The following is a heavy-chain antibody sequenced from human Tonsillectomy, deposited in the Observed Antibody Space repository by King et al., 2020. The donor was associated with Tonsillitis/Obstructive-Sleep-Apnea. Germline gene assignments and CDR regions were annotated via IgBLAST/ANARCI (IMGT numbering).Heavy chain of an antibody. D-gene: IGHD1-26*01. CDR2: IWYDGSNK. CDR1: GFTFSSYG. V-gene: IGHV3-33*01. CDR3: ARGGVQWELRGDACDI. J-gene: IGHJ3*02. Sequence: VQLVESGGGVVQPGRSLRLSCAASGFTFSSYGMHWVRQAPGKGLEWVAVIWYDGSNKYYADSVKGRFTISRDNSKNTLYLQMNSLRAEDTAVYYCARGGVQWELRGDACDIWGQGTMVTVSS.